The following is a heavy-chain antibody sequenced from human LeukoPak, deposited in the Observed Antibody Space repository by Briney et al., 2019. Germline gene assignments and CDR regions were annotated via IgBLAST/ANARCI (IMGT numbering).Heavy chain of an antibody. CDR1: GFTFGSYE. CDR3: ARDPSLDY. Sequence: PGGSLRLSCTASGFTFGSYEMNWVRQAPGKGLEWVSYISSSGLTIDYADSVKGRFTISRDDAKNSLYLQMNSLRAEDTAVYYCARDPSLDYWGQGTLVTVSS. CDR2: ISSSGLTI. V-gene: IGHV3-48*03. J-gene: IGHJ4*02.